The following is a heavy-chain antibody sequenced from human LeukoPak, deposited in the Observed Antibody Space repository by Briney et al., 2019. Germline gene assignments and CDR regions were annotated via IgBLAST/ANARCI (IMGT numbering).Heavy chain of an antibody. CDR1: AGSINSYY. CDR2: IYYSGST. Sequence: SETLSLTCTVSAGSINSYYWSWIRQPPGKGLEWIGYIYYSGSTNYNASLKSRVTISVDTSKNQFSLNLSSVTAADTAVYYCARGDSPFDNWGQGTLVTVSS. CDR3: ARGDSPFDN. V-gene: IGHV4-59*01. J-gene: IGHJ4*02. D-gene: IGHD3/OR15-3a*01.